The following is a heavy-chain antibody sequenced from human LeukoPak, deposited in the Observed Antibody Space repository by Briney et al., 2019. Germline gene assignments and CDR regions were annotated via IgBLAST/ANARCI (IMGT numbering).Heavy chain of an antibody. D-gene: IGHD6-13*01. CDR2: IKQDGSEK. CDR3: ARDSAGNDY. V-gene: IGHV3-7*01. CDR1: GFTFSTYW. J-gene: IGHJ4*02. Sequence: GGTLRLSCAASGFTFSTYWMSWVRQAPGKGLEWVANIKQDGSEKYYIDSVKGRFTISRDNAKNSLYLQMNSLRAEDTAMYYCARDSAGNDYWGQGTLVTVSS.